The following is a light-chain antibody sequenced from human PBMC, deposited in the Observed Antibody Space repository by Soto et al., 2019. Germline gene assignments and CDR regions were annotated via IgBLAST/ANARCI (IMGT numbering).Light chain of an antibody. J-gene: IGKJ1*01. Sequence: EIVLTQSPATLSVSPGERATLSCRASQSVSSYLAWYQQKPGQAPRLLIYDATNRATGIPSRFSGSGSGTDFSLTISSLEPEDFAVYYCQQRSHWPRTFGQGTKV. CDR3: QQRSHWPRT. CDR2: DAT. V-gene: IGKV3-11*01. CDR1: QSVSSY.